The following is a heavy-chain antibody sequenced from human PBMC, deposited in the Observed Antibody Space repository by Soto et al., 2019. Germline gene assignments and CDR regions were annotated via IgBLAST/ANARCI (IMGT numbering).Heavy chain of an antibody. CDR1: GFTFSNYG. CDR3: AKDLGSVICLIDAFDI. J-gene: IGHJ3*02. D-gene: IGHD6-19*01. V-gene: IGHV3-30*18. Sequence: QGQLLESGGGVVQPGRSLRLSCAASGFTFSNYGMHWVRQAPGKGLEWVAVISYDGSNKYYADSVKGRFTIARDNSKNTLYPQMNSLRAEDTAVYYCAKDLGSVICLIDAFDIWGQGTMVTVSS. CDR2: ISYDGSNK.